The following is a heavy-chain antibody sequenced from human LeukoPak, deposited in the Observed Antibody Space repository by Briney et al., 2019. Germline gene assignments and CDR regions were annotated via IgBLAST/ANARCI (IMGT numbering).Heavy chain of an antibody. CDR2: IKQDGSEK. J-gene: IGHJ4*02. Sequence: GGSLRLSCAASGFTFSSYWMSWVRQAPGKGLEWVANIKQDGSEKYYVDSVKGRFTISRDNSKNTLYLQMNSLRAEDTAVYYCATSRGYTYGRLDYWGQGTLVTVSS. V-gene: IGHV3-7*03. CDR1: GFTFSSYW. CDR3: ATSRGYTYGRLDY. D-gene: IGHD5-18*01.